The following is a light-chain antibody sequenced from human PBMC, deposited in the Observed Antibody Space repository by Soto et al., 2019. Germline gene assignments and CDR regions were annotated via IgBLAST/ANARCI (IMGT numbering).Light chain of an antibody. CDR1: SSDVGLYNY. CDR3: SSYTLSATL. J-gene: IGLJ2*01. Sequence: QSALTQPASVSGSPGQSITISCTGSSSDVGLYNYVSWYQQHPGKAPKLVISDVTNRPSGVSDRFSGSKSGNTASLTISGLQAEDEADYYCSSYTLSATLFGGGTKVTV. V-gene: IGLV2-14*03. CDR2: DVT.